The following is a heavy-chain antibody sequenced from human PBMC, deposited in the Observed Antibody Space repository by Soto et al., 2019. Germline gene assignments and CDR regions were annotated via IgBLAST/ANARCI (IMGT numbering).Heavy chain of an antibody. D-gene: IGHD2-15*01. V-gene: IGHV3-23*01. J-gene: IGHJ6*02. CDR3: AKDLDCSGGSCYWGDYYGMDV. Sequence: PGGSLRHSCAASGFTFSSYAMSGGRQAPGKGLEWVSAISGSGGSTYYADSVKGRFTISRDNSKNTLYLQMNSLRAEDTAVYYCAKDLDCSGGSCYWGDYYGMDVWGQGTTVTVSS. CDR1: GFTFSSYA. CDR2: ISGSGGST.